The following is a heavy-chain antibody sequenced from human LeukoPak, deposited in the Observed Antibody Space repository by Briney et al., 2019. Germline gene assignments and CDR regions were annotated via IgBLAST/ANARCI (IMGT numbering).Heavy chain of an antibody. J-gene: IGHJ6*02. CDR3: ARASLGNEPGSPQNYYYYGMDV. CDR2: IIPIFGTA. Sequence: SVKVSCKASGGTFSSYAISWVRQAPGQGLEWMGGIIPIFGTANYAQKFQGRVTITADESTSTAYMELSSLRSEDTAVYYCARASLGNEPGSPQNYYYYGMDVWGQGTTVTVSS. CDR1: GGTFSSYA. V-gene: IGHV1-69*13.